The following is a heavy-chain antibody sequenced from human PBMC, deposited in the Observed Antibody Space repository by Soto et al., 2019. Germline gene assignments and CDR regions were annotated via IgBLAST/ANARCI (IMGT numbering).Heavy chain of an antibody. CDR2: IYYSGST. CDR3: ARDGSYYYYGMDV. J-gene: IGHJ6*02. D-gene: IGHD1-26*01. V-gene: IGHV4-31*03. CDR1: GGSISSGGYY. Sequence: TVSGGSISSGGYYWSWIRQHPGKGLEWIGYIYYSGSTYYNPSLKSRVTISVDTSKNQFSLKLSSVTAADTAVYYCARDGSYYYYGMDVWGQGTTVTVSS.